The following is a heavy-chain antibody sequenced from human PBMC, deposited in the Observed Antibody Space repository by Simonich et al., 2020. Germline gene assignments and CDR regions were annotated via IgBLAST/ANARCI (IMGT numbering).Heavy chain of an antibody. CDR2: IIPICGTA. CDR1: GGTFSSYA. V-gene: IGHV1-69*13. J-gene: IGHJ5*02. CDR3: ALRGGDFNFWSGYRFDP. Sequence: QVQLVQSGAEVKKPGSSVKVSCKASGGTFSSYAISWVRQAPGQGLEWMGGIIPICGTANNAQKFQGRVTITADESTSTAYMELSSLRSEDTAVYYCALRGGDFNFWSGYRFDPWGQGTLVTVSS. D-gene: IGHD3-3*01.